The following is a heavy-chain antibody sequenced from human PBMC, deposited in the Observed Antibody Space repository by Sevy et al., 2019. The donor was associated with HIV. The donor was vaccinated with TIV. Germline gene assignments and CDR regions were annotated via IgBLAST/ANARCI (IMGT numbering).Heavy chain of an antibody. D-gene: IGHD7-27*01. V-gene: IGHV4-4*07. J-gene: IGHJ4*02. CDR2: INTSGST. CDR3: ARSNWVTATSGFSKSYYFDY. CDR1: GDSFSSYF. Sequence: SETLALTCTVSGDSFSSYFWAWIRQPAGKGLEWIGRINTSGSTNYNPSLTRRVTISVDTSRSQFSLKVTSLTAADTAIYFCARSNWVTATSGFSKSYYFDYWGQGTLVTVSS.